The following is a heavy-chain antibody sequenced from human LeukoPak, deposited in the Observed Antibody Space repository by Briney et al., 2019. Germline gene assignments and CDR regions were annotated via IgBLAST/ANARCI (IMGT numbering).Heavy chain of an antibody. Sequence: PSETLSLTCTVSGGSISSSSYYWGWIRQPPGKGLAWIGSIYYSGSTYYNPSLKSRVTISVDKSKNQFSLKLSSVTAADTAVYYCATTRSNDFWSGYPDYWGQGTLVTVSS. CDR3: ATTRSNDFWSGYPDY. D-gene: IGHD3-3*01. J-gene: IGHJ4*02. V-gene: IGHV4-39*01. CDR2: IYYSGST. CDR1: GGSISSSSYY.